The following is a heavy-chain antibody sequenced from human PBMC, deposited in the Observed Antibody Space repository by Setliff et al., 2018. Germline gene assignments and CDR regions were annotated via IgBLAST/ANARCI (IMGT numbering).Heavy chain of an antibody. D-gene: IGHD2-15*01. CDR2: INHSGST. Sequence: SETLSLTCTVSGGSISGYYWIWIRQPPGKGLEWIGEINHSGSTNYNPSLKSRVTISVDTSKNQFSLKLSSVTAADPAVYYCARDLSLGVGGMDVWGQGTTVTVSS. J-gene: IGHJ6*02. CDR3: ARDLSLGVGGMDV. CDR1: GGSISGYY. V-gene: IGHV4-34*01.